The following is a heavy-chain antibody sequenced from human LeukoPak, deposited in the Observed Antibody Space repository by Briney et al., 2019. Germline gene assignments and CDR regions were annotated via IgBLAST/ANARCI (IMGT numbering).Heavy chain of an antibody. J-gene: IGHJ4*02. Sequence: GASVKVSCKASGGTFSSYAISWVRQAPGQGLEWMGRIIPILGIANYAQKFQGRVTMTRDTSISTAYMELSRLRSDDTAVYYCARGRPGLRAYYFDYWGQGTLVTVSS. D-gene: IGHD4-17*01. CDR3: ARGRPGLRAYYFDY. CDR2: IIPILGIA. V-gene: IGHV1-69*04. CDR1: GGTFSSYA.